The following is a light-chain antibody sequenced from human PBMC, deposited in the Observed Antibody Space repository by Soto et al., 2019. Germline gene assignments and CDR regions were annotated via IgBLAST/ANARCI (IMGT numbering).Light chain of an antibody. Sequence: IQVTQSPTSLSASVGDRVTITCRTSQDVRNRLGWYQQKPGKAPKRLIYGASSLQSGVPSRFSGSGSGTEFTLTISTLQPEDLATYYCLQHNSYPLTFGGGTKVDI. CDR3: LQHNSYPLT. CDR1: QDVRNR. CDR2: GAS. V-gene: IGKV1-17*01. J-gene: IGKJ4*01.